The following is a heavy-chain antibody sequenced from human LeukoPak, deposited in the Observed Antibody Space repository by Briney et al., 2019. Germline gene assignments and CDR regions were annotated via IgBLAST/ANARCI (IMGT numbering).Heavy chain of an antibody. Sequence: GASVKVSCKVSGYTLTELSMHWVRQAPGKGLEWMGGFDPEDGETIYAQKFQGRVTMTEDTSTGTAYMELSSLRSEDTAVYYCATGYYYDSSGYYYSHNWFDPWGQGTLVTVSS. CDR2: FDPEDGET. D-gene: IGHD3-22*01. CDR1: GYTLTELS. J-gene: IGHJ5*02. CDR3: ATGYYYDSSGYYYSHNWFDP. V-gene: IGHV1-24*01.